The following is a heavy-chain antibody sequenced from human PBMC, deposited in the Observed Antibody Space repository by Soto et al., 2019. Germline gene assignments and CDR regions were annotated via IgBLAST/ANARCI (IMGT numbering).Heavy chain of an antibody. J-gene: IGHJ4*02. CDR3: ARGGGSGSYYYYFDY. Sequence: EVQLVESGGGLVKPGGSLRLSCAASGFTFSSYSMNWVRQAPGKGLEWVSSISSSSSYIYYADSEKGRFTISRDNAKNPLYLQMHSLRAEDTAVYYCARGGGSGSYYYYFDYWGQGTLVTVSS. CDR2: ISSSSSYI. D-gene: IGHD3-10*01. CDR1: GFTFSSYS. V-gene: IGHV3-21*01.